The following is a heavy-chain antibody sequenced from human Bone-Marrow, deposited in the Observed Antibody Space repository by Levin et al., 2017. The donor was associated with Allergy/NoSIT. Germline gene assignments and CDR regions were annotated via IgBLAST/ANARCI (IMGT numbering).Heavy chain of an antibody. V-gene: IGHV3-11*05. CDR2: ISSSEKYT. CDR1: GFTFSDFY. Sequence: LSLTCAASGFTFSDFYMSWVRQAPGKGLEWVSYISSSEKYTDYADAVKGRFTISRDNAKNTLYLEMSSLRAEDTAIYYCARAVFMDVWGKGTTVTVSS. CDR3: ARAVFMDV. J-gene: IGHJ6*03.